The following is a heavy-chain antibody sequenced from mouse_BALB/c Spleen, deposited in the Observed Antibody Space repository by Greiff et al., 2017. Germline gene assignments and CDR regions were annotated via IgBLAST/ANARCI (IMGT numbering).Heavy chain of an antibody. Sequence: EVQLVETGGGLVQPKGSLKLSCAASGFTFNTNAMNWVRQAPGKGLEWVARIRSKSNNYATYYADSVKDRFTISRDDSQSMLYLQMNNLKTEDTAMYYCVRDGLDYWGQGTTLTVSS. J-gene: IGHJ2*01. CDR1: GFTFNTNA. CDR3: VRDGLDY. V-gene: IGHV10S3*01. CDR2: IRSKSNNYAT.